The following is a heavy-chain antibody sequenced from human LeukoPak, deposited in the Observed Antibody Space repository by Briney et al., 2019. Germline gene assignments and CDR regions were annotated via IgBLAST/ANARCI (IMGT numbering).Heavy chain of an antibody. CDR3: AKEGPLLWFGELLGPYGMDV. CDR2: ISGSGGST. J-gene: IGHJ6*02. Sequence: GGSLRLSCAASGFTFSSYAMSWVRQAPGKGLEWVSAISGSGGSTYYADSVKGRFTISRDNSKSTLYLQMNSLRAEDTAVYYCAKEGPLLWFGELLGPYGMDVWGQGTTVTVSS. D-gene: IGHD3-10*01. V-gene: IGHV3-23*01. CDR1: GFTFSSYA.